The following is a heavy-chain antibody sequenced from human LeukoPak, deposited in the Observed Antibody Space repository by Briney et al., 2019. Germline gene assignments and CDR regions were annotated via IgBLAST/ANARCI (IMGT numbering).Heavy chain of an antibody. D-gene: IGHD3-16*01. CDR2: IDNRGST. Sequence: SETLSLACGVSGGSFNFYFWHWIRQPPGKGLEWIGEIDNRGSTSYNPSLKNRVTLSVDTTRNHFSLQLTSVTATDTAVYHCARDSDSGFGWGQGTVVTISS. J-gene: IGHJ4*02. CDR3: ARDSDSGFG. V-gene: IGHV4-34*01. CDR1: GGSFNFYF.